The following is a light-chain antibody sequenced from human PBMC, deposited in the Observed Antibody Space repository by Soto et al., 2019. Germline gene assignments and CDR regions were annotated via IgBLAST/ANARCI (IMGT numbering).Light chain of an antibody. CDR1: QHVDRY. Sequence: DIQMTQSPSSLSASVGDSVTITCRTSQHVDRYLSWYQQIPGRAPKLLIYSASSLVSGVPPRFRGSESGTEFTLSISSLQREDFATYFCQQSSNIPWTFGQGTKVDI. CDR2: SAS. CDR3: QQSSNIPWT. V-gene: IGKV1-39*01. J-gene: IGKJ1*01.